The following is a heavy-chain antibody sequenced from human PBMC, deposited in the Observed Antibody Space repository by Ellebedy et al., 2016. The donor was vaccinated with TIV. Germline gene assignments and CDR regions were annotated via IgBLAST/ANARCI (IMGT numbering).Heavy chain of an antibody. D-gene: IGHD5/OR15-5a*01. Sequence: GESLKISXVTSGFTFSDYWMHWARQAPGKGLMWVSRMNEDGRTTNYADSVQGRFTISRDNAKNTLYLQMNSLRAEDTAVYYCARDLSGSSDYWGQGTLVTVSS. J-gene: IGHJ4*02. CDR1: GFTFSDYW. V-gene: IGHV3-74*01. CDR3: ARDLSGSSDY. CDR2: MNEDGRTT.